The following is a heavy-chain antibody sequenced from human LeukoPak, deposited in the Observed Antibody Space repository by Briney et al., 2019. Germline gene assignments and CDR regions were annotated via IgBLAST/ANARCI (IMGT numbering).Heavy chain of an antibody. J-gene: IGHJ4*02. CDR2: INPNSGGT. V-gene: IGHV1-2*02. Sequence: ASVKVSCTASGYTFTGYYMHWVRQAPGQGVEGMGWINPNSGGTNYAQKFQGRVTMTRDTSISTAYMELSRLRSDDTAVYYCARDLSSSGESVDYWGQGTLVTVSS. D-gene: IGHD3-22*01. CDR1: GYTFTGYY. CDR3: ARDLSSSGESVDY.